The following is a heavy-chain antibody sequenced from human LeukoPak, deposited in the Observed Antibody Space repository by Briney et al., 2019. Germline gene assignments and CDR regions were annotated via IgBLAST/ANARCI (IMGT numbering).Heavy chain of an antibody. CDR2: IYYSGST. CDR1: GGSISSYY. CDR3: ARLGSFRRLFYRGNWFDP. Sequence: LETLSLTCTVSGGSISSYYWSWIRQPPGKGLEWIGYIYYSGSTNYNPSLKSRVTISVDTSKNQFSLKLSSVTAADTAVYYCARLGSFRRLFYRGNWFDPWGQGTLVTVSS. D-gene: IGHD3-10*01. V-gene: IGHV4-59*08. J-gene: IGHJ5*02.